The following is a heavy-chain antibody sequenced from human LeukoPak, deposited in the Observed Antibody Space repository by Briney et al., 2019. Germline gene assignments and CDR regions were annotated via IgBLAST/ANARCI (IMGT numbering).Heavy chain of an antibody. D-gene: IGHD1-14*01. V-gene: IGHV1-2*02. CDR3: ARYGRRPTEVDE. Sequence: VASVKVYCKASGYTFTGSYMHWVRQAPGQGLGRMGWINPNSGGTNYAQKFQGRVTMTSDTSISTAYMELSRLSSDDTATYYFARYGRRPTEVDEWGQGTLVTVSA. CDR2: INPNSGGT. CDR1: GYTFTGSY. J-gene: IGHJ4*02.